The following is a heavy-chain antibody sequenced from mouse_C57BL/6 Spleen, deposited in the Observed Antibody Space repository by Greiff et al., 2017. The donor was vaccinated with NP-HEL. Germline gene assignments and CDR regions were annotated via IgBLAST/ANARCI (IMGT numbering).Heavy chain of an antibody. J-gene: IGHJ3*01. V-gene: IGHV1-55*01. Sequence: VQLQQPGAELVKPGASVKMSCKASGYTFTSYWITWVKQRPGQGLEWIGDIYPGSGSTNYNEKFKSKATLTVDTSSSTAYMQLSSLTSEDSAVYYCARGRTHGISFGLPFAYWGQGTLVTVSA. CDR3: ARGRTHGISFGLPFAY. CDR1: GYTFTSYW. D-gene: IGHD2-10*01. CDR2: IYPGSGST.